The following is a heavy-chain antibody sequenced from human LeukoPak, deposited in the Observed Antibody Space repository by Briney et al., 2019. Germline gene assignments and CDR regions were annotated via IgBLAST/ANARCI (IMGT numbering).Heavy chain of an antibody. D-gene: IGHD3-22*01. CDR2: IYASGST. V-gene: IGHV4-61*02. Sequence: PSETLSLTCTVSGGSISSGSYYWSWIRQPAGKGLEWIGRIYASGSTNYNPSLKSRVTISVDMSKYQFSLKLSSVTAADTAVYYCARGYDPSRDAFDIWAQGTMVTVSS. CDR1: GGSISSGSYY. CDR3: ARGYDPSRDAFDI. J-gene: IGHJ3*02.